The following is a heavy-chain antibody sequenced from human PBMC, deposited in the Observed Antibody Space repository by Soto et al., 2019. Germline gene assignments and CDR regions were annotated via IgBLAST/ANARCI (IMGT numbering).Heavy chain of an antibody. V-gene: IGHV1-69*01. D-gene: IGHD2-2*01. CDR3: ARSQGSSTSLEIYYYYYYGMDV. CDR2: IIPSSDTT. CDR1: GGTFSSYA. Sequence: QVQLVQSGAEVKKPGSSVKVSCKASGGTFSSYAISWVRQAPGQGLEWMGGIIPSSDTTNYAQKLQGRVTITADESTSTAYMELSSLRSEDTAVYYCARSQGSSTSLEIYYYYYYGMDVWGQGTTVTVSS. J-gene: IGHJ6*02.